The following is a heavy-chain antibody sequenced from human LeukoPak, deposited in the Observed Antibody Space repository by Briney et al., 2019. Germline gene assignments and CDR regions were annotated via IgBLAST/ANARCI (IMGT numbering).Heavy chain of an antibody. J-gene: IGHJ4*02. CDR1: GYTFTSYG. CDR3: ARWVDSVAGLEYYFDY. V-gene: IGHV1-18*01. Sequence: ASVKVSCKASGYTFTSYGISWVRQAPGQGLEWMGWIGAYNGNTNYAQKLQGRVTMTTDTSTSTAYMELRSLRSDDTAVYYCARWVDSVAGLEYYFDYWGQGTLVTVSS. D-gene: IGHD6-19*01. CDR2: IGAYNGNT.